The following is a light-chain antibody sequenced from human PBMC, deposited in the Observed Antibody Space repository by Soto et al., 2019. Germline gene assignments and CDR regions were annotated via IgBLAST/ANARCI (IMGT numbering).Light chain of an antibody. J-gene: IGLJ2*01. V-gene: IGLV1-44*01. Sequence: QSVLTQPPSASGTPGQRVTISCAGSISNIGRNTVNWYHQLPGAAPKLLIYSNNQRPSGVPDRFSGSKSGTSASLAISGLQSEDEADYYCAAWDDSLNGHVVFGGGTKLTVL. CDR1: ISNIGRNT. CDR2: SNN. CDR3: AAWDDSLNGHVV.